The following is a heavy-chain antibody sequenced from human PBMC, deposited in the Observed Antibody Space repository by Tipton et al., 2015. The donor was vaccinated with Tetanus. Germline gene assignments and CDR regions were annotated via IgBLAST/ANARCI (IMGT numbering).Heavy chain of an antibody. CDR1: GFTFSSYS. J-gene: IGHJ3*02. D-gene: IGHD4-11*01. V-gene: IGHV3-21*01. Sequence: SLRLSCAASGFTFSSYSMNWVRQAPGKGLEWVSSISSSSSYIYYADSVKGRFTISRDNAKNSLYLQMNSLRAEDTAVYYCARPILGSNYDGDAFDIWGQGTMVTVSS. CDR2: ISSSSSYI. CDR3: ARPILGSNYDGDAFDI.